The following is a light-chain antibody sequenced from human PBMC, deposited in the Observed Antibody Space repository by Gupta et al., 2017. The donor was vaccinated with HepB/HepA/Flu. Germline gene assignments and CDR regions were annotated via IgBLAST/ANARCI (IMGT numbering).Light chain of an antibody. CDR1: QGISSY. Sequence: DIQLTQSRSFLSASVGHRVTIPCRPSQGISSYLAWYQQKPGKAPKLLIYAAATLQSGVPSRFDGSGSGTEFTLTISSLQPEDFATYYCQQLNSYPLTFGGGTKVEIK. CDR3: QQLNSYPLT. J-gene: IGKJ4*01. V-gene: IGKV1-9*01. CDR2: AAA.